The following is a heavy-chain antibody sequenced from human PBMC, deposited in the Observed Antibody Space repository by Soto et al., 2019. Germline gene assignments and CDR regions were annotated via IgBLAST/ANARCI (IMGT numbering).Heavy chain of an antibody. Sequence: QITLKESGPTLVKPTQTLTLTCTFSGFSLSTSGVGVGWIRQSPGKALEWLALIYWNDDKRYSPSLKSRLTITKDTYKNQVVLTMTNMDPVDTGTYYCARDFWSGYPEDWGQGTLVTVSS. CDR2: IYWNDDK. CDR1: GFSLSTSGVG. J-gene: IGHJ4*02. CDR3: ARDFWSGYPED. D-gene: IGHD3-3*01. V-gene: IGHV2-5*01.